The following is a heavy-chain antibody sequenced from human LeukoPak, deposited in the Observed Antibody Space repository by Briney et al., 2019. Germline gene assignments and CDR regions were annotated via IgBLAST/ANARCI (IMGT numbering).Heavy chain of an antibody. CDR1: GFTFSSYS. CDR2: IRYDGDIK. J-gene: IGHJ3*02. Sequence: GGSLRLSCAASGFTFSSYSMNWVRQAPGKGLQWVAFIRYDGDIKYYADSVKGRFTISRDSSKNTLYLQMNSLRFEDTAVYYCADQLGTSSFDIWGQGTMVTVS. D-gene: IGHD1-1*01. V-gene: IGHV3-30*02. CDR3: ADQLGTSSFDI.